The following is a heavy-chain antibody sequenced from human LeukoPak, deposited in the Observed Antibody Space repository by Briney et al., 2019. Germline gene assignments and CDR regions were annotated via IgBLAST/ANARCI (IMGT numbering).Heavy chain of an antibody. CDR3: ARVRGTTQGGWFDP. J-gene: IGHJ5*02. Sequence: SETLSLTCSVSGGSIRSSSYRWGWLRQPPGQGLEWIGSSYYSGRTYYNPSLKSRVTMSVYTSKNQFSLKLSSVTAADTAVYYCARVRGTTQGGWFDPWGQGTLVTVSS. CDR1: GGSIRSSSYR. V-gene: IGHV4-39*01. D-gene: IGHD3-10*01. CDR2: SYYSGRT.